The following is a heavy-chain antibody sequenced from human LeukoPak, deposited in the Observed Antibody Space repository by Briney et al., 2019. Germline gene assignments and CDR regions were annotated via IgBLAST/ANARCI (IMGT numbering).Heavy chain of an antibody. CDR2: IYYSEST. J-gene: IGHJ4*02. V-gene: IGHV4-59*01. CDR3: ARNAGSFDY. Sequence: SETLSPTCTVSGGSISSYYWSWIRQPPGKGLEWIGYIYYSESTNYNPSLKSRVTISVDTSKNQCSLRLSSVTAADTAVYYCARNAGSFDYWGQGTLVTVSS. CDR1: GGSISSYY.